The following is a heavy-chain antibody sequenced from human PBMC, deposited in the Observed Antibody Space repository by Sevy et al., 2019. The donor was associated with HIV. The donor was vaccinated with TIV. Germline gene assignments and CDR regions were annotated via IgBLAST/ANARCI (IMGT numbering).Heavy chain of an antibody. J-gene: IGHJ4*02. CDR2: IRQDGNEI. Sequence: GGSLRLSCVASGFTFSSFWMQWVRQAPGKGLEWVANIRQDGNEIYYGDSVKGRFTISRDNAKNALYLQMDGLRAEDTGLYYCARRYFDLWGQGTLVTVSS. CDR3: ARRYFDL. CDR1: GFTFSSFW. V-gene: IGHV3-7*01.